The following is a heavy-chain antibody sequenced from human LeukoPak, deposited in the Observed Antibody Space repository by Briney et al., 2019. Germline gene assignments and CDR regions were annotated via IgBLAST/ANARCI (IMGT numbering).Heavy chain of an antibody. J-gene: IGHJ4*02. V-gene: IGHV4-30-4*01. CDR3: ATYSSSGGFDY. D-gene: IGHD6-6*01. Sequence: PSETLSLTCTVSGGSISSGDYYWSWIRQPPGTGLEWIGYIYYSGCTYYNPSLKSRVTISVDTSKNQFSLKLSSVTAADTAVYYCATYSSSGGFDYWGQGTLVTVSS. CDR1: GGSISSGDYY. CDR2: IYYSGCT.